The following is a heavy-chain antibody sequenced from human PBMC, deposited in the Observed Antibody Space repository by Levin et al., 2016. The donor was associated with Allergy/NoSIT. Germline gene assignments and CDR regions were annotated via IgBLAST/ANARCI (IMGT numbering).Heavy chain of an antibody. Sequence: GSLRLSCTVSGGSISSYYWSWIRQPPGKGLEWIGYIYYSGSTNYNPSLKSRVTISVDTSKNQFSLKLSSVTAADTAVYYCARAPYKWLGQPLAFDIWGQGTMVTVSS. J-gene: IGHJ3*02. D-gene: IGHD6-19*01. CDR3: ARAPYKWLGQPLAFDI. CDR1: GGSISSYY. CDR2: IYYSGST. V-gene: IGHV4-59*01.